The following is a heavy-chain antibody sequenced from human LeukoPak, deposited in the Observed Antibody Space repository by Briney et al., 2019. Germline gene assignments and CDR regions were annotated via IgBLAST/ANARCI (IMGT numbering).Heavy chain of an antibody. CDR3: ARDAGYGVSIDY. D-gene: IGHD5-18*01. Sequence: PGGSLRLSCAASGFTFSSYSMNWVRQAPGKGLEWVSSISSSSSYIYYADSVKGRFTISRDNAKNSLYLQMNSPRAEDTAVYYCARDAGYGVSIDYWGQGTLVTVSS. CDR2: ISSSSSYI. V-gene: IGHV3-21*01. J-gene: IGHJ4*02. CDR1: GFTFSSYS.